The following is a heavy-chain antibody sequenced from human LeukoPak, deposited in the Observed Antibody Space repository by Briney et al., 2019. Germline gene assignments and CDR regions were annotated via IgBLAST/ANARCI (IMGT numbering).Heavy chain of an antibody. D-gene: IGHD6-13*01. V-gene: IGHV3-30*04. CDR3: ARDLAAADY. J-gene: IGHJ4*02. Sequence: PGRSLRLSCAASGFTFSSYAMHWVRQAPGKGLEWVAVISYDGSNKYYADSVKGRFTISRDNSKNTLYLQMNSLRAEDTAVYYCARDLAAADYWGQGTLVTVSS. CDR2: ISYDGSNK. CDR1: GFTFSSYA.